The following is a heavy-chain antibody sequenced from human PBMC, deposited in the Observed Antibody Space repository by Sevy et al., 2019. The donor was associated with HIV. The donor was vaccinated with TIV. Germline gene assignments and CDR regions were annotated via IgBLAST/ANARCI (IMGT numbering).Heavy chain of an antibody. CDR2: IIPIFGTA. Sequence: ASVKVSCKASGGTFSSYAISWVRQAPGQGLEWMGGIIPIFGTANYAQKFQGRVTITADESTSTAYMERNSLRSEDTAVYYSARGAGAAGISMYGWFDPWGQGTLVTVSS. D-gene: IGHD6-19*01. V-gene: IGHV1-69*13. CDR3: ARGAGAAGISMYGWFDP. CDR1: GGTFSSYA. J-gene: IGHJ5*02.